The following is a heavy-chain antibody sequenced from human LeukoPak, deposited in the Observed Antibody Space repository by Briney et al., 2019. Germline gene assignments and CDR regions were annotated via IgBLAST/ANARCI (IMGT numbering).Heavy chain of an antibody. Sequence: SVKVSCKASGGTFSSYAISWVRQAPGQGLEWMGGIIPIFGTANYAQKFQGRVTITADESTSTAYMELSSLRSEDTAVYYCARDNPRVVVATISGYWFDPWGQGTLVTVSS. CDR2: IIPIFGTA. V-gene: IGHV1-69*13. J-gene: IGHJ5*02. D-gene: IGHD5-12*01. CDR1: GGTFSSYA. CDR3: ARDNPRVVVATISGYWFDP.